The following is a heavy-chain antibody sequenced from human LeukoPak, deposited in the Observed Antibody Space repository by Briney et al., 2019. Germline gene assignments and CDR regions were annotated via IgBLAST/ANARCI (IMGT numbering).Heavy chain of an antibody. D-gene: IGHD3-3*01. CDR3: ARGRFLDAFDI. CDR1: GGSISSYY. Sequence: KSSETLSLTCTVSGGSISSYYWSWIRQPPAKGLEWIGYIYYSGSTKYEPSLKSRVTISVDTSKNQFSLKLSSVTAADTAVYYCARGRFLDAFDIWGQGTMVTVSS. V-gene: IGHV4-59*01. J-gene: IGHJ3*02. CDR2: IYYSGST.